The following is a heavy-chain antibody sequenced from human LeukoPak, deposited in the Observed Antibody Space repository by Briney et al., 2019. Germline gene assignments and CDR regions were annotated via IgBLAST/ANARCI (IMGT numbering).Heavy chain of an antibody. V-gene: IGHV4-39*02. CDR2: ISYSRTS. D-gene: IGHD3-10*02. J-gene: IGHJ6*03. CDR1: GGSITDSYYY. Sequence: SETLSLTCNVSGGSITDSYYYWGRNPPPPGKGLQWYRRISYSRTSYYNPSLNSRTTISVDTSRYHFSLKLSPVTDADTVDYCCASLTHSYYSVPAGYYPYYYMHVCGKGSTVTVPS. CDR3: ASLTHSYYSVPAGYYPYYYMHV.